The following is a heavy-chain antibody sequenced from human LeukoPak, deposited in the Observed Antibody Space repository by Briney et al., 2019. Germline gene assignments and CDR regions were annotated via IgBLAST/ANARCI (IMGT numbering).Heavy chain of an antibody. Sequence: SETLSLTCTVSGGSISASSYYWGWIRQPPGKGLEWIGSISYSGSTDYNPSLKSRVTISVDTSKNQFSLKLSSVTAADTAVYYCARPGSSSWEYFQHWGQGTLVTVSS. V-gene: IGHV4-39*01. D-gene: IGHD6-13*01. CDR1: GGSISASSYY. CDR2: ISYSGST. J-gene: IGHJ1*01. CDR3: ARPGSSSWEYFQH.